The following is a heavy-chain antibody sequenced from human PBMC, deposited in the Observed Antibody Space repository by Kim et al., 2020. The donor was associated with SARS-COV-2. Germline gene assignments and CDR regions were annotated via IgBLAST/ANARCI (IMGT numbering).Heavy chain of an antibody. Sequence: GRSLRLSCAASGFTFSSYGMHWVRQAPGKGLEWVAVISYDGSNKYYADSVKGRFTISRDNSKNTLYLQMNSLRAEDTAVYYCAKDLGYCSSTSCYLQPSFDYWGQGTLVTVSS. V-gene: IGHV3-30*18. D-gene: IGHD2-2*01. CDR3: AKDLGYCSSTSCYLQPSFDY. CDR2: ISYDGSNK. J-gene: IGHJ4*02. CDR1: GFTFSSYG.